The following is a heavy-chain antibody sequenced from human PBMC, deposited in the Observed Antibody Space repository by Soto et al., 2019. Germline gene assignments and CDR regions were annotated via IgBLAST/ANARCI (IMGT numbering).Heavy chain of an antibody. Sequence: QVQLVQSGAEVKKPGSSVKVSCKASGGTFSSYAISWVRQAPGQGLEWMGGIIPIFGTANYAQKFQGRVTIPADESTSTAYMALSSLRSEDTAVYYCARVSTPLRWFGELINWFDPWGQGTLVTVSS. CDR3: ARVSTPLRWFGELINWFDP. V-gene: IGHV1-69*12. D-gene: IGHD3-10*01. J-gene: IGHJ5*02. CDR1: GGTFSSYA. CDR2: IIPIFGTA.